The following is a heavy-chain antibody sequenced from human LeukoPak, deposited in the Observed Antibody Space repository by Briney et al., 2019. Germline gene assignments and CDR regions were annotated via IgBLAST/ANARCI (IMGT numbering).Heavy chain of an antibody. V-gene: IGHV3-23*01. J-gene: IGHJ4*02. CDR3: ARVVGSGWPYYFDY. CDR2: ISGSGDRT. Sequence: GGSLRLSCAASGFTFSTHWMHWVRQAPGKGLEWVSGISGSGDRTHYADSVKGRFTISRDNTKSTLYLQMNSLRAEDTAIYYCARVVGSGWPYYFDYWGQGTLVTVSS. D-gene: IGHD6-19*01. CDR1: GFTFSTHW.